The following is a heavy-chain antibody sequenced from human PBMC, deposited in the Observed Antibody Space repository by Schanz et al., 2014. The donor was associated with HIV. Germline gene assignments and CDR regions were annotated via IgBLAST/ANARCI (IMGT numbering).Heavy chain of an antibody. CDR2: ISWNSGSI. J-gene: IGHJ3*02. CDR1: GFSFDDYA. CDR3: AKDMGSGSYETFDI. D-gene: IGHD1-26*01. Sequence: EVQLVESGGGLVQPGRSLRLSCAASGFSFDDYAMHWVRQAPGKGLEWVSGISWNSGSIGYADSVKGRFTISRDNAKNSLYLQMNRLRAEDTALYYCAKDMGSGSYETFDIWGQGTMVTVSS. V-gene: IGHV3-9*01.